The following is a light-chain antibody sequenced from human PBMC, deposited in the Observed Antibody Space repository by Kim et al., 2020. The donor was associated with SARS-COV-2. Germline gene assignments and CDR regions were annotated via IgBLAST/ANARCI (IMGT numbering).Light chain of an antibody. CDR2: GAY. CDR1: QVISNY. J-gene: IGKJ1*01. V-gene: IGKV1-9*01. Sequence: RVTITCRASQVISNYLALYPPKPGRVPKLLIYGAYTLQSGVPSRFSGSGSGTEFTLPISSLQPEDFATYFCQQLTRYPWTFGHGTQVDIK. CDR3: QQLTRYPWT.